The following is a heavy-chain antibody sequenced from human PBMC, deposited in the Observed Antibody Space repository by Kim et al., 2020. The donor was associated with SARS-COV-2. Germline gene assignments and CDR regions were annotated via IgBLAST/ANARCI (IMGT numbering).Heavy chain of an antibody. CDR3: ARDGSPVGFDP. V-gene: IGHV1-46*01. J-gene: IGHJ5*02. CDR2: T. Sequence: TSYAQKFQGRVTMTRDTSTSTVYMELSSLRSEDTAVYYCARDGSPVGFDPWGQGTLVTVSS.